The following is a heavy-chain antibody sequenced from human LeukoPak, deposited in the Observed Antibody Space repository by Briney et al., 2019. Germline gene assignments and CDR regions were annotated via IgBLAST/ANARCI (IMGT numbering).Heavy chain of an antibody. V-gene: IGHV3-11*01. J-gene: IGHJ4*02. CDR3: ARVSTYYDYVWGSYRQPRDFDY. D-gene: IGHD3-16*02. CDR2: ISSSGSTI. CDR1: GFTFSDYY. Sequence: PGGTLRLSCAASGFTFSDYYMSWIRQAPGKGLEWVSYISSSGSTIYADSVKGRFTISRDNAKNSLYLQMNSLRAEDTAVYYCARVSTYYDYVWGSYRQPRDFDYWGQGTLVTVSS.